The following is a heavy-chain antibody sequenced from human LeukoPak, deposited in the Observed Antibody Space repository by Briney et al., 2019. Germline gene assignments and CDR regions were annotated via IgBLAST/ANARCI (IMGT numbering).Heavy chain of an antibody. CDR2: ICSSCSHT. CDR3: ARRGSGWHFDY. CDR1: GFTFSDYY. V-gene: IGHV3-11*03. Sequence: PGGSLRLSCAASGFTFSDYYMGWIRQAPGKGLEWFSYICSSCSHTNYADSVKGRFTISRDNAKNSLYLQMNSLRAEDTAVYYCARRGSGWHFDYWGQGTLVTVSS. J-gene: IGHJ4*02. D-gene: IGHD6-19*01.